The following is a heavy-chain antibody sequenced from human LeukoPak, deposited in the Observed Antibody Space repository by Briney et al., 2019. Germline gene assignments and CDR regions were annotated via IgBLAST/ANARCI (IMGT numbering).Heavy chain of an antibody. CDR2: INAGNGNT. V-gene: IGHV1-3*01. D-gene: IGHD3-10*01. Sequence: GASVKVSCKASGYTFTSYAMHWVRQAPGQRLEWMGWINAGNGNTKYSQKFQGRVTITRDTSASTAYMELSSLRSEDTAVYYCASPYGSGSYLYYYYYGMDVWGQGTTVTVSS. CDR1: GYTFTSYA. CDR3: ASPYGSGSYLYYYYYGMDV. J-gene: IGHJ6*02.